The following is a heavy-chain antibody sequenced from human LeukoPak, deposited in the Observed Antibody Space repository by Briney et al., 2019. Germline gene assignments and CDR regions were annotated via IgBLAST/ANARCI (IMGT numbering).Heavy chain of an antibody. CDR2: INPNSGGT. D-gene: IGHD3-22*01. J-gene: IGHJ4*02. V-gene: IGHV1-2*02. Sequence: ASVKVSRKASRYTFTGYYMHWVRQAPGQGLAWMGWINPNSGGTNYAQKFQGRVTMTRDTSISTAYMELSRLRSDDTAVYYCARDYYDSSGYYYPKDYWGQGTLVTVSS. CDR1: RYTFTGYY. CDR3: ARDYYDSSGYYYPKDY.